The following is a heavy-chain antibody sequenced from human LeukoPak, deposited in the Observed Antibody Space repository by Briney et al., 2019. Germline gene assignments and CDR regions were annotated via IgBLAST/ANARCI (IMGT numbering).Heavy chain of an antibody. D-gene: IGHD3-22*01. CDR1: GDSISSYY. CDR2: IYYSGST. CDR3: ARETMTYYYASSGYFDAFDI. Sequence: TTSETLSLTCTVSGDSISSYYWSWIRQPPGKGLEWIGYIYYSGSTNYNPSLKSRVTISVDTSKNQFSLKLSSVTAADTAVYYCARETMTYYYASSGYFDAFDIWGQGTMVTVSS. V-gene: IGHV4-59*01. J-gene: IGHJ3*02.